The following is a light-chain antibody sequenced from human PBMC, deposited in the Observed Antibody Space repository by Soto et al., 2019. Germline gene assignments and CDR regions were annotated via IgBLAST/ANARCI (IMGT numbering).Light chain of an antibody. V-gene: IGKV3-11*01. CDR2: NAS. Sequence: EIVLTQSPATMSLSTGERATLSCRASQTVGSYLAWYQQKPGQAPRLLIYNASNRATGIPARFGGSGSGTDFTLTISRLEPEDFAVYYCQQYGSPPITFGQGTRLEIK. CDR1: QTVGSY. CDR3: QQYGSPPIT. J-gene: IGKJ5*01.